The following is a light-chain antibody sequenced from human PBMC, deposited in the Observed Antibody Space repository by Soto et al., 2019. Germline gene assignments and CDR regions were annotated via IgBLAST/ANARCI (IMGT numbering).Light chain of an antibody. CDR3: SSYTTTGTQV. CDR1: TSYVGGFDY. CDR2: DVS. V-gene: IGLV2-14*03. J-gene: IGLJ1*01. Sequence: QSVLTQPASVSGSPGESITLSFTGTTSYVGGFDYFSWYQQHPGKAPKLMIFDVSNRPSGVSYRFYGSKSGKTASLTISGIQAEDEADYYCSSYTTTGTQVFGTGTKVPVL.